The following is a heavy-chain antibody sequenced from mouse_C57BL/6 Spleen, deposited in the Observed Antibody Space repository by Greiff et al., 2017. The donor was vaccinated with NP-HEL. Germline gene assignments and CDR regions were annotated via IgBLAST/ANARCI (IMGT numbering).Heavy chain of an antibody. V-gene: IGHV1-26*01. Sequence: VQLQQSGPELVKPGASVKISCKASGYTFTDSYMNWVKQSHGKSLEWIGDINPNNGGTSYNQKFKGKATLTVDKSSSTAYMELRSLTSEDSAVYYCARDVFDYWGQGTTLTVSS. CDR3: ARDVFDY. CDR1: GYTFTDSY. CDR2: INPNNGGT. J-gene: IGHJ2*01.